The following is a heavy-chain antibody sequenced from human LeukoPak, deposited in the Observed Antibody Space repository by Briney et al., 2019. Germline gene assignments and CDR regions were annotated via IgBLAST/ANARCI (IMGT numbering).Heavy chain of an antibody. J-gene: IGHJ5*02. D-gene: IGHD3-3*01. Sequence: PGGSLRLSCAASGFTFSNNAMSWVRQAPGKGLEWVSAISGSGGSTYYADSVKGRFTISRDNSKNTLYLQMNSLRAEDTAVYYCAKDQYYDFWSGPEWFDPWGQGTLVTVSS. CDR3: AKDQYYDFWSGPEWFDP. V-gene: IGHV3-23*01. CDR2: ISGSGGST. CDR1: GFTFSNNA.